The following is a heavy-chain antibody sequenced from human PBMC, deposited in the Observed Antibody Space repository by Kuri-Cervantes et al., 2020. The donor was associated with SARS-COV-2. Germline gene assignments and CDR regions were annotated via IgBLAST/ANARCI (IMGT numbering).Heavy chain of an antibody. J-gene: IGHJ4*02. Sequence: ASVKVSRKASGGTFSSYAISWVRQAPGQGLEWMGWINTNTGNPTYAQGFTGRFVFSLDTSVSTAYLQISSLKAEDTAVYYCARDGVPSVRFLEWLLGYWGQGTLVTVSS. CDR3: ARDGVPSVRFLEWLLGY. V-gene: IGHV7-4-1*02. CDR1: GGTFSSYA. CDR2: INTNTGNP. D-gene: IGHD3-3*01.